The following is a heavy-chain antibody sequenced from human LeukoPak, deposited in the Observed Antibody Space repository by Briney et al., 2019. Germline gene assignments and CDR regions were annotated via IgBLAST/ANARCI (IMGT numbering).Heavy chain of an antibody. CDR3: ARQEQPEFVAIDY. V-gene: IGHV5-51*01. CDR2: IYPGDSDT. D-gene: IGHD6-13*01. CDR1: GYSFTSYW. Sequence: GESLKISCKGSGYSFTSYWIGWVRQMPGKGLEWMGIIYPGDSDTRYSPSFQGQVTISADKSISTAYLQWSSLKGSDTAMYYCARQEQPEFVAIDYWGQGTLVTVSS. J-gene: IGHJ4*02.